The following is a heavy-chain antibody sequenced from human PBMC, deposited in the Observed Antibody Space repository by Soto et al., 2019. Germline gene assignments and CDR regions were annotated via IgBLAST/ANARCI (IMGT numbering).Heavy chain of an antibody. Sequence: EVQLVESGGGVVRPGGSLRLSCAASGFTFDDYGMSWVRQAPGKALEWVSAINWSGSTTGYADSVKGRFTISRDNAKNPLYLQMTSLIAYHTAFYFFAIALHLYRGAGAWGPGTLVTVSS. CDR3: AIALHLYRGAGA. D-gene: IGHD3-10*01. CDR2: INWSGSTT. J-gene: IGHJ5*02. CDR1: GFTFDDYG. V-gene: IGHV3-20*04.